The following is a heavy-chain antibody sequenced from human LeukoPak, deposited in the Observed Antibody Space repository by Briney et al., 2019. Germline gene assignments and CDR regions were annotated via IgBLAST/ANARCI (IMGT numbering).Heavy chain of an antibody. CDR2: INQDGSEK. CDR3: ARGDRGFDY. J-gene: IGHJ4*02. CDR1: GFTFSASW. Sequence: PGGSLRLSCAASGFTFSASWMTWVRQAPGKGLEWVTNINQDGSEKYYVDSVKGRFTISRDNAWNALYLQMNSLRTEDTAVYYCARGDRGFDYWGQGTLVTVSS. V-gene: IGHV3-7*01.